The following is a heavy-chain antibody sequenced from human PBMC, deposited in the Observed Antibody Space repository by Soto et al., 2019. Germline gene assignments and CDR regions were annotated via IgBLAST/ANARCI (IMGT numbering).Heavy chain of an antibody. V-gene: IGHV1-69*10. D-gene: IGHD6-6*01. J-gene: IGHJ4*02. CDR3: AREGYTSSSIHSFLDS. CDR2: IIPFLGAT. CDR1: GGTFSSYG. Sequence: SVKVSCKASGGTFSSYGISWVRQAPGQGLEWMGRIIPFLGATNYAQNFQDRLTVTADTSTNTAFMELSSLRSDDTAVYYCAREGYTSSSIHSFLDSWGQGTLVTVSS.